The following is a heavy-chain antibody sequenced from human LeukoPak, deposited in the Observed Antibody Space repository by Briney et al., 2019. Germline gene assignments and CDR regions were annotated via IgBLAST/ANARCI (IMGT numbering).Heavy chain of an antibody. V-gene: IGHV3-23*01. J-gene: IGHJ5*02. CDR3: AKVASAGRYSSGGSCYENWFDP. D-gene: IGHD2-15*01. CDR2: ISGSGGST. Sequence: GGSLRLSWAASGFTFSSYGMSWVRQAPGKGLEWVSAISGSGGSTYYADSVKGRFTISRDNSKNTLYLQMNSLRAEDTAVYYCAKVASAGRYSSGGSCYENWFDPWGQGTLVTVSS. CDR1: GFTFSSYG.